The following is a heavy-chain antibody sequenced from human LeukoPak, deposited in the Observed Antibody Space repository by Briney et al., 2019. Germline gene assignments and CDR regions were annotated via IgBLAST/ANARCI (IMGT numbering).Heavy chain of an antibody. D-gene: IGHD7-27*01. Sequence: SETLSLTCTVSGGSINNYYWSWIRQPAGKGLEWIGLIYSSGSTSYNPSLKSRVTMSVDTSKNQFSLKLRSVTAADTAVYYCATRKLGNDYWGQGTLVTVSS. CDR1: GGSINNYY. V-gene: IGHV4-4*07. CDR3: ATRKLGNDY. J-gene: IGHJ4*02. CDR2: IYSSGST.